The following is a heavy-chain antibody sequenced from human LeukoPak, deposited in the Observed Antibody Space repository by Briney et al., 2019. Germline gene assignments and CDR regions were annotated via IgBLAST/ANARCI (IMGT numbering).Heavy chain of an antibody. V-gene: IGHV1-3*03. CDR2: INAGNGNT. CDR1: GYTFTSYA. Sequence: ASVKVSCKASGYTFTSYAMHWVRQAPGQRLEWMGWINAGNGNTKYSQEFQGRVTITRDTSASTAYMELSSLRSEDMAVYYCARGRWSGYYFDYWGQGTLVTVSS. CDR3: ARGRWSGYYFDY. D-gene: IGHD3-3*01. J-gene: IGHJ4*02.